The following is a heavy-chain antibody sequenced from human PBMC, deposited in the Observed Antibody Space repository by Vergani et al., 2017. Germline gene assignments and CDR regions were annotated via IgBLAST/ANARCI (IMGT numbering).Heavy chain of an antibody. V-gene: IGHV3-30*02. CDR3: AKDQVILLWFGELNRGRDAFDI. J-gene: IGHJ3*02. CDR1: GFTLSNYD. D-gene: IGHD3-10*01. CDR2: IQFDGSNQ. Sequence: QVQLVESGGGVVQRGGSLRLSCATSGFTLSNYDMQWIRQGPGKGLEFVAFIQFDGSNQYYADSVKGRFTISRDNSKNTLYLQMNSLRAEDTAVYYCAKDQVILLWFGELNRGRDAFDIWGQGTMVTVSS.